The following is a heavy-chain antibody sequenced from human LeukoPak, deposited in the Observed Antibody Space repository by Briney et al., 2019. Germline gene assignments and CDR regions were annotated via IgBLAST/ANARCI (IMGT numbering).Heavy chain of an antibody. V-gene: IGHV4-4*09. CDR1: GGSISSYY. CDR3: ARHEQQLWPKSPFDY. CDR2: IYTSGST. D-gene: IGHD5-18*01. J-gene: IGHJ4*02. Sequence: SEALSLTCTVSGGSISSYYWSWTRQPPGKGLEWIGYIYTSGSTNYNPSLKSRVTISVDTSKNQFSLKLSSVTAADTAVYYCARHEQQLWPKSPFDYWGQGTLVTVSS.